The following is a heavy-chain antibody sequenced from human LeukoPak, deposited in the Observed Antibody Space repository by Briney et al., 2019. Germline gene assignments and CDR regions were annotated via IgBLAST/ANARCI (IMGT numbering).Heavy chain of an antibody. V-gene: IGHV4-38-2*01. CDR2: IYRSWST. CDR3: GRVGGDCSGASCYIY. D-gene: IGHD2-15*01. Sequence: PSETLSLTCAVSDYSISSGYYWGWTRQTPGKGLEWIGSIYRSWSTSYNPSLKSRGTISLDTPKNQFSLKLSSVTAADTAMYYCGRVGGDCSGASCYIYWGQGTLVTVSS. J-gene: IGHJ4*02. CDR1: DYSISSGYY.